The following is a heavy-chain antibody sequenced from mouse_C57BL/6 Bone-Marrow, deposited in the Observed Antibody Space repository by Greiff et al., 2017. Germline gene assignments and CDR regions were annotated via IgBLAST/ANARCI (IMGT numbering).Heavy chain of an antibody. CDR2: IDPSDSET. J-gene: IGHJ3*01. Sequence: QVQLKQPGAELVRPGSSVKLSCKASGYTFTSYWMHWVKQRPIQGLEWIGNIDPSDSETHYNQKFKDKATLTVDKSSSTAYMQLSSLTSEDSAVYYCARYHYYGSSYPAWFAYWGQGTLVTVSA. CDR1: GYTFTSYW. V-gene: IGHV1-52*01. D-gene: IGHD1-1*01. CDR3: ARYHYYGSSYPAWFAY.